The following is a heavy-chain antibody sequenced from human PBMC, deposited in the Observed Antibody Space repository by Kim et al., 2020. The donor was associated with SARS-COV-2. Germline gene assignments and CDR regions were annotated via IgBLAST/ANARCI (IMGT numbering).Heavy chain of an antibody. CDR3: ARGRGDDRDGRGGHLDY. V-gene: IGHV3-48*02. CDR2: IETGGTI. J-gene: IGHJ4*02. D-gene: IGHD3-10*01. CDR1: GFTFSSYN. Sequence: GGSLRLSCAASGFTFSSYNMNWVRQAPGKGLEWVSYIETGGTIYYADSVKGRFTISRDNVKNSLYLLMNSLRDEDTAVYYCARGRGDDRDGRGGHLDYWGQGTLVTVSS.